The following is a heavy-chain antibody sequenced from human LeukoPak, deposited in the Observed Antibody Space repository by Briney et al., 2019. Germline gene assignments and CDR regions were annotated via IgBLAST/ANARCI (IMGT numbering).Heavy chain of an antibody. CDR2: INPSGGST. CDR1: GYTFTSYY. Sequence: GASVKVSCKASGYTFTSYYMHWVRQAPGQGLEWMGIINPSGGSTSYAQKFQGRVTMTRDTSTSTVYMELSSLRSEDTAVYYCARGGAYYYDSSGLERGDYWGQGTLVTVSS. V-gene: IGHV1-46*01. J-gene: IGHJ4*02. CDR3: ARGGAYYYDSSGLERGDY. D-gene: IGHD3-22*01.